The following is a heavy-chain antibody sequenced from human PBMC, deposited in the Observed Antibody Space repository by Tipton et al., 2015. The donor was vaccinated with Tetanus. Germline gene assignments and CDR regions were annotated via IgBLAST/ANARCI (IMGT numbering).Heavy chain of an antibody. Sequence: TLSLTCSVSGGSISGSNYFWNWIRQQPGKGLEWVGNIYYNTARTSHTPSLDSRVSISVDTSKNQFSLRLTSVTAADTAVYYCARGVPRESFCLARWGQGKQVAVSS. CDR1: GGSISGSNYF. V-gene: IGHV4-31*03. J-gene: IGHJ4*02. CDR2: IYYNTART. D-gene: IGHD3-3*01. CDR3: ARGVPRESFCLAR.